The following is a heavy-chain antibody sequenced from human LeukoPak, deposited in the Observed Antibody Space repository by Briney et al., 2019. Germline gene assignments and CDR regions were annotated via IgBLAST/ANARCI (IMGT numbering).Heavy chain of an antibody. J-gene: IGHJ4*02. V-gene: IGHV3-30*04. CDR3: ARDPAVRGVIILDY. CDR2: ISYDGSNK. D-gene: IGHD3-10*01. Sequence: GGSLRLSCAASGFTFSSYAMHWVRQAPGKGLEWVAVISYDGSNKYYADSVKGRFTIPRDNSKSTLYLQMNSLRAEDTAVYYCARDPAVRGVIILDYWGQGTLVTVSS. CDR1: GFTFSSYA.